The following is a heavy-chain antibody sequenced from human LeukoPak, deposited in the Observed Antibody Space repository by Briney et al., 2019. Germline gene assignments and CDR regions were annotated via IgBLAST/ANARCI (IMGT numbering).Heavy chain of an antibody. V-gene: IGHV4-31*03. J-gene: IGHJ6*02. CDR3: ARDNGIQLNFYGMDV. D-gene: IGHD5-18*01. CDR2: IYYSGST. CDR1: GGSISSGGYY. Sequence: SQTLSLTCTVSGGSISSGGYYWRWIRQHPGKGLEWIGYIYYSGSTYYNPSLKSRVTISVDTSKNQFSLKLSSVTAADTAVYHCARDNGIQLNFYGMDVWGQGTTVTVSS.